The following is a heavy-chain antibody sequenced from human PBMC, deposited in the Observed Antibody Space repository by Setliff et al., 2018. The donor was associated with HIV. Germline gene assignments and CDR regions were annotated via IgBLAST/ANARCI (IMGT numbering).Heavy chain of an antibody. CDR2: VYFSGDA. V-gene: IGHV4-59*12. Sequence: LSLTCTVSGAPIDRFFWSWIRQPPGMGLEWIGNVYFSGDATYNPSLKTRVTISIQTSRSQFSLTLRSVAAADTAVYYCARGRCSGGTCSGRYSYLHIDVWGKGTTVTVSS. D-gene: IGHD2-15*01. J-gene: IGHJ6*03. CDR3: ARGRCSGGTCSGRYSYLHIDV. CDR1: GAPIDRFF.